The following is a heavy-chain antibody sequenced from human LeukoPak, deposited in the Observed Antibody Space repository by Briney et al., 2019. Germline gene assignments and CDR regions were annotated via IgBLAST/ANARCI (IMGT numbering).Heavy chain of an antibody. CDR3: ARRRYYDSSGYLE. CDR2: IYYSGRT. J-gene: IGHJ1*01. V-gene: IGHV4-39*01. D-gene: IGHD3-22*01. CDR1: GDSVSRSDSY. Sequence: SETLSLTCTIFGDSVSRSDSYWDWIRQPPGKGLEWIGTIYYSGRTYYSPSLKSRDTLSIDMSNNQFSLILSSVTAADTALYFCARRRYYDSSGYLEWGQGTLVTVSS.